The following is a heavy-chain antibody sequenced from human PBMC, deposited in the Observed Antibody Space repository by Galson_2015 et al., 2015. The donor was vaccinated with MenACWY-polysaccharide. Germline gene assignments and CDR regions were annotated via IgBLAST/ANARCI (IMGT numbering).Heavy chain of an antibody. V-gene: IGHV3-7*03. CDR1: GFTFSNYW. J-gene: IGHJ4*02. CDR2: IKQDGSEK. D-gene: IGHD1-1*01. CDR3: AGRTWTGYFDY. Sequence: SLRLSCAASGFTFSNYWMSWVRQAPGKGLEWVANIKQDGSEKYYVDSVKGRFTISRDNAKTSLYLQMNSLRAEDTAMYYCAGRTWTGYFDYWGQGILVTVSS.